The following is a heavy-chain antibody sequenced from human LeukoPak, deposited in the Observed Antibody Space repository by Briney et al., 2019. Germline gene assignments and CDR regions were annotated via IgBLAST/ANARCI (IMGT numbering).Heavy chain of an antibody. V-gene: IGHV4-34*01. CDR3: ARGRGYGYPFYYYGMDV. CDR1: GGSFSGYY. CDR2: INHSGST. D-gene: IGHD5-18*01. Sequence: SETLSLTCAVYGGSFSGYYWSWIRQPPGKGLEWIGEINHSGSTNYNPSLKSRVTTSVDTSRNQFSLKLSSVTAADTAVYYCARGRGYGYPFYYYGMDVWGQGTTVTVSS. J-gene: IGHJ6*02.